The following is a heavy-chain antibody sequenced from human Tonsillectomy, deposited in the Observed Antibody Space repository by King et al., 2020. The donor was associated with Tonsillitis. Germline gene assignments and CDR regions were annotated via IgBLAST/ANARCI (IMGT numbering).Heavy chain of an antibody. V-gene: IGHV4-39*01. D-gene: IGHD2-15*01. CDR3: ARSVSGSFDY. Sequence: QLQESGPGVVKPSETLSLTCTVSGGSISSSAHYWAWIRQPPGKGLEWIGYMYYSVTIFYNPSLKSRITISGGTSANRFSLKLSSVTAADAAVYFCARSVSGSFDYWGQGALVTVSS. J-gene: IGHJ4*02. CDR2: MYYSVTI. CDR1: GGSISSSAHY.